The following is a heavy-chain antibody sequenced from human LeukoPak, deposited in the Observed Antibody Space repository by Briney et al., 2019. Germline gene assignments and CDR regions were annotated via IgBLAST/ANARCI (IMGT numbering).Heavy chain of an antibody. Sequence: GASVTVSCMASGYTFTVYYMHWVRQAPGQGVEWMGWINPNRGGPNYPQKLQGRVTITRDTSMSTAYMELNSFRCGDTAVYSCERGCSVGNSVDYWGQGTLVTVST. CDR1: GYTFTVYY. J-gene: IGHJ4*02. D-gene: IGHD4-23*01. CDR2: INPNRGGP. CDR3: ERGCSVGNSVDY. V-gene: IGHV1-2*02.